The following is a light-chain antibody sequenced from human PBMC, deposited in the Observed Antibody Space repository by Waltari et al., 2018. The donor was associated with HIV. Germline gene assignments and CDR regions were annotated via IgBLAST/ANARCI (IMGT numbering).Light chain of an antibody. CDR2: DAS. CDR1: QDISNY. Sequence: DIPMTQSPSSMSASVADRVTITCQASQDISNYLNWYKQKPGKAPKLLIYDASNLETGVPSRFSGSGSGTDFTFTISSLQPEDIATYYCQQYDNLPFTFGPGTKVDIK. V-gene: IGKV1-33*01. CDR3: QQYDNLPFT. J-gene: IGKJ3*01.